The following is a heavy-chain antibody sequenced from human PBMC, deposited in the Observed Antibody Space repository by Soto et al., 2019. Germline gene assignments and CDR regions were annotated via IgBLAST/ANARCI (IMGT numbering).Heavy chain of an antibody. D-gene: IGHD2-8*01. J-gene: IGHJ6*02. CDR3: ARGLIQDCTNGVCYIHYYYYGMDV. CDR2: ISSSSSTI. CDR1: GFTFSSYS. Sequence: GGSLRLSCAASGFTFSSYSMNWVRQAPGKGLEWVSYISSSSSTIYYADSVKGRFTISRDNAKNSLYLQMNSLRDEDTAVYYCARGLIQDCTNGVCYIHYYYYGMDVWGQGTTVTVSS. V-gene: IGHV3-48*02.